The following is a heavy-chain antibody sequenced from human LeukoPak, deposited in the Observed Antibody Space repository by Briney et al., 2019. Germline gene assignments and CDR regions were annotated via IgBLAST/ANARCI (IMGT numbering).Heavy chain of an antibody. Sequence: SETLSLTCTVSGGSMSSSSHYWGWIRQPPGKGLEWIGSIYYSGSTYYNPSLKSRVTISVDTSKNQFSLKLSSVTAADTAVYYCARRVGARRGNFDYWGQGTLVTVSS. CDR1: GGSMSSSSHY. D-gene: IGHD1-26*01. CDR3: ARRVGARRGNFDY. V-gene: IGHV4-39*01. J-gene: IGHJ4*02. CDR2: IYYSGST.